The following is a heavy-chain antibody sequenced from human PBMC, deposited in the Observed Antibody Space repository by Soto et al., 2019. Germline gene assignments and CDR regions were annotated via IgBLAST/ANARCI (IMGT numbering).Heavy chain of an antibody. J-gene: IGHJ6*02. CDR2: FYFTGST. V-gene: IGHV4-61*01. CDR1: GASVSSDSYS. CDR3: AKDPRFYGMDV. Sequence: QVRLQESGPGLVKPSETLSLTCTFSGASVSSDSYSWAWIRQPPGKGLEWIGCFYFTGSTKTNPSLQSRVSISVDESKNQMSLKLNSVTAADTAVYYCAKDPRFYGMDVWGQGTTVTVSS.